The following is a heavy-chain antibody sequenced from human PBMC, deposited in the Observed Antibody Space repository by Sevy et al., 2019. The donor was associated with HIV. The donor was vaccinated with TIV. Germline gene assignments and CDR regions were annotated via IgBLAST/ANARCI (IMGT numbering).Heavy chain of an antibody. D-gene: IGHD3-22*01. Sequence: GGSLRLSCAASGFTVSSNYMSWVRQAPGKGLEWVSIIFSGGGTYYADSVQGRFTISRDNSKNMVYLQMNSLRAEDTAVIYGAGGATFYSDSSGRVLSVLGAFDIWGRGTMVTVSS. V-gene: IGHV3-53*01. CDR1: GFTVSSNY. CDR2: IFSGGGT. CDR3: AGGATFYSDSSGRVLSVLGAFDI. J-gene: IGHJ3*02.